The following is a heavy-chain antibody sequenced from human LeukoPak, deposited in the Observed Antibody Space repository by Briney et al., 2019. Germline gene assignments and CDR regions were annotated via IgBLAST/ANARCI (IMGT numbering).Heavy chain of an antibody. CDR1: GGSISSGGYY. CDR3: ARDDSSSWYELWNGQTADY. D-gene: IGHD6-13*01. Sequence: PSETLSLTCSVSGGSISSGGYYWSWIRQHPGKGLEWIGYIDYSGSTYYNPSLKSRVTISVDTSKNQFSLNLSSVTAADTAVYYCARDDSSSWYELWNGQTADYWGQGTLVTVSS. J-gene: IGHJ4*02. CDR2: IDYSGST. V-gene: IGHV4-31*03.